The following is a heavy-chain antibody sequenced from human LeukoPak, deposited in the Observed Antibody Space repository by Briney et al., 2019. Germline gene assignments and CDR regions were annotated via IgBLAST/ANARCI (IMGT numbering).Heavy chain of an antibody. V-gene: IGHV3-11*04. CDR1: GFTFGDYY. J-gene: IGHJ4*02. CDR3: ASLAGGYFFDH. Sequence: GGSLRLSCAASGFTFGDYYMSWIRQAPGKGLEWISYITFSSKTIYYADSVKGRFTITRDNAKNSLYLQINSPRVEDTAVYYCASLAGGYFFDHWGQGTLVTVSS. D-gene: IGHD1-26*01. CDR2: ITFSSKTI.